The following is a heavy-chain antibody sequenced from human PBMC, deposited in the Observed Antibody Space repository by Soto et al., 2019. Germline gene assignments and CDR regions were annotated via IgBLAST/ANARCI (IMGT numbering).Heavy chain of an antibody. V-gene: IGHV1-46*01. CDR3: ARARGWFDP. CDR2: INPADGTT. D-gene: IGHD3-10*01. J-gene: IGHJ5*02. Sequence: QVPLVQSGAEVKKPGASVKVSCKASGYTFTTYYMHWVRQAPGQGLEWMGVINPADGTTTYAPRCQGRVTVTMDTAKSTGYRELRSLRCGDTAVYYGARARGWFDPWGQGTLVTVSS. CDR1: GYTFTTYY.